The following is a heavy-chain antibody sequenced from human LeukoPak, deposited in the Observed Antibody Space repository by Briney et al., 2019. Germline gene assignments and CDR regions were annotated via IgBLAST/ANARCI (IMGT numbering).Heavy chain of an antibody. CDR3: AREVHAYGSGSYYNY. CDR2: ISYDGSNK. D-gene: IGHD3-10*01. CDR1: GFTFSSYA. Sequence: PGGSLRLSCAASGFTFSSYAMHWVRQAPGKGLEWVAVISYDGSNKYYADSVKGRFTISRDNSKNTLYLQMNSLRAEDTAVYYCAREVHAYGSGSYYNYWGQGTLVTVSS. J-gene: IGHJ4*02. V-gene: IGHV3-30-3*01.